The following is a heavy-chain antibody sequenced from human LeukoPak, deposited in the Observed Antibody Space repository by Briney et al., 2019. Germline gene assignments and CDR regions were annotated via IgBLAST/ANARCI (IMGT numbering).Heavy chain of an antibody. CDR2: IRGSGGGT. Sequence: QAGGSLRLSCAASGITFSTYAMTWLRQAPGKGLEWVSFIRGSGGGTDYADSVMGRLTISRDNSRNTLFLQMNSLRAEAASLYYCTRYPNGDYVGAFDMWGPGTMVTVSS. CDR1: GITFSTYA. V-gene: IGHV3-23*01. CDR3: TRYPNGDYVGAFDM. D-gene: IGHD4-17*01. J-gene: IGHJ3*02.